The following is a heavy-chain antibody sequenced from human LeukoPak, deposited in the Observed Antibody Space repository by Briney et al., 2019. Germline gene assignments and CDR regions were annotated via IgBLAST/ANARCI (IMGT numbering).Heavy chain of an antibody. J-gene: IGHJ3*02. D-gene: IGHD3-9*01. CDR2: IYSGGST. V-gene: IGHV3-66*01. CDR1: GFTVSSNY. CDR3: AREPYYDILTGYPPDAFDI. Sequence: GGSLRLSCAASGFTVSSNYMSWVRQAPGKGLEWVSVIYSGGSTYYADSVKGRFTVSRDNSKNTLYLQMNSLGAEDTAVYYCAREPYYDILTGYPPDAFDIWGQGTMVTVSS.